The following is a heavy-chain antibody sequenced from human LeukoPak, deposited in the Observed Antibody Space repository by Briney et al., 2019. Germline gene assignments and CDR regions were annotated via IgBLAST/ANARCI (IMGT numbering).Heavy chain of an antibody. CDR2: IYSGGST. V-gene: IGHV3-66*01. CDR1: GFTVSSNY. Sequence: GGSLRLSCAASGFTVSSNYMSWVRQAPGKELEWVSVIYSGGSTYYADSVKGRFTISRDNSKNTLYLQMNSLRAEDTAVYYCARDLGSWYGGVDYWGQGTLVTVSS. CDR3: ARDLGSWYGGVDY. J-gene: IGHJ4*02. D-gene: IGHD6-13*01.